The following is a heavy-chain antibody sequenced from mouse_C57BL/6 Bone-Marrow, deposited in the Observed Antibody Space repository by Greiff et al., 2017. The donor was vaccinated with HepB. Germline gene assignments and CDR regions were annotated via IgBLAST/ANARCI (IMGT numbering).Heavy chain of an antibody. CDR3: TRSRGYGNYFDY. CDR1: GFTFSSYA. Sequence: EVKLVESGEGLVKPGGSLKLSCAASGFTFSSYAMSWVRQTPEKRLEWVAYISSGGDYIYYADTVKGRFTISRDNAGNTLYLQMSSLKSEDTAMYYCTRSRGYGNYFDYWGQGTTLTVSS. J-gene: IGHJ2*01. D-gene: IGHD2-1*01. V-gene: IGHV5-9-1*02. CDR2: ISSGGDYI.